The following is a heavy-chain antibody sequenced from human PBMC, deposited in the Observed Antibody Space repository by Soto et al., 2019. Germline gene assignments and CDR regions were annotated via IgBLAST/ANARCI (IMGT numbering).Heavy chain of an antibody. CDR1: GGSISSGGYY. V-gene: IGHV4-31*03. CDR3: AREINSPRTDGGWFDP. D-gene: IGHD3-10*01. J-gene: IGHJ5*02. CDR2: IYYSGST. Sequence: SETLSLTCTVSGGSISSGGYYWSWIRQHPGKGLEWIGYIYYSGSTYYNPSLKSRVTISVDTSKNQFSLKLSSVTAADTAVYYCAREINSPRTDGGWFDPWGQGTLVTVSS.